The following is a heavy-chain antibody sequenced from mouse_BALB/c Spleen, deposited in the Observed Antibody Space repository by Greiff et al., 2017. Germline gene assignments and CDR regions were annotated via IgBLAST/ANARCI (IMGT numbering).Heavy chain of an antibody. CDR3: ARDGYYPYYFDY. V-gene: IGHV5-6-5*01. D-gene: IGHD2-3*01. CDR1: GFTFSSYA. Sequence: EVKLMESGGGLVKPGGSLKLSCAASGFTFSSYAMSWVRQTPEQRLEWVASISSGGSTYYPDSVKGRFTISRDNARNILYLLMSSLRSEDTAMYYCARDGYYPYYFDYWGQGTTLTVSS. CDR2: ISSGGST. J-gene: IGHJ2*01.